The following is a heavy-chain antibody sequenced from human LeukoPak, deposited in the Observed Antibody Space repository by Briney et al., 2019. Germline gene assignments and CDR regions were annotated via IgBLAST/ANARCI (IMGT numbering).Heavy chain of an antibody. CDR1: GFSFRSYC. Sequence: PGGSLRLSCAASGFSFRSYCMSWVRHAPGKGLEWVATIKQDGSDKYYVDSVKGRFTISRDNAKNTLYLQMNSLRAEDTAVYFCARVHLRGEGGFDYWGQGTLVTVSS. J-gene: IGHJ4*02. V-gene: IGHV3-7*01. D-gene: IGHD3-16*01. CDR2: IKQDGSDK. CDR3: ARVHLRGEGGFDY.